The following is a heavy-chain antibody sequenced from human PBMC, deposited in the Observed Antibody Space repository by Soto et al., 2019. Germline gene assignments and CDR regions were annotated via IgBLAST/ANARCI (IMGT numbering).Heavy chain of an antibody. CDR3: SHFTTLYGMDV. CDR1: GFSLSTSGVG. J-gene: IGHJ6*02. Sequence: QITLKESGPTLVKPTQTLTLTCTFSGFSLSTSGVGVGWIRQPPGKALEWLTLIYWDNDKRYSPSLKSRLPITKDTTRNRVVLTVTNMDPVDTATSDCSHFTTLYGMDVSCQGTTVAVTS. CDR2: IYWDNDK. D-gene: IGHD3-3*01. V-gene: IGHV2-5*02.